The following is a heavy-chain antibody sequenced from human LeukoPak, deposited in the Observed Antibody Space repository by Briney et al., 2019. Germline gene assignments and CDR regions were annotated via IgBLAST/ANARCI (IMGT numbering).Heavy chain of an antibody. CDR3: VTAENDAFDI. V-gene: IGHV4-31*11. CDR1: GGSFSGYY. Sequence: PSETLSLTCAVCGGSFSGYYWSWIRRHPGKGLEWIGYIYYSGSTYYNPSLKSRVTISVDTSKNQFSLKLSSVTAADTAVYYCVTAENDAFDIWGQGTMVTVSS. D-gene: IGHD1-14*01. CDR2: IYYSGST. J-gene: IGHJ3*02.